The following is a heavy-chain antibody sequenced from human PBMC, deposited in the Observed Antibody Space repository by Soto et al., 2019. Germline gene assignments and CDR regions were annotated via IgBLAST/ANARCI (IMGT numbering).Heavy chain of an antibody. CDR1: GGSISSYD. V-gene: IGHV4-59*01. Sequence: SETLCLTCTVSGGSISSYDWSWIRQPPGKGLEWIGYIYYSGSTNYNPSLKSRVTISVDTSKNQFSLKLSSVTAADTAVYYCARDEDGDLDYWGQGTLVTVSS. CDR2: IYYSGST. D-gene: IGHD4-17*01. J-gene: IGHJ4*02. CDR3: ARDEDGDLDY.